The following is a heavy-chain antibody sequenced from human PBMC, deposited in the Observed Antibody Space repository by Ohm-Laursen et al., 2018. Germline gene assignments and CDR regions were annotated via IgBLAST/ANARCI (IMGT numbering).Heavy chain of an antibody. CDR2: SRKKVHNYST. Sequence: LSLTCAASGFTFSDHYMDWVRQAPGKGLEWVGRSRKKVHNYSTAYAASVEGRFSISRDDSQNSLYLQMNSLKSEDTAVYFCASGGTDGYNSGNWGQGTLVTVSS. CDR1: GFTFSDHY. D-gene: IGHD5-24*01. J-gene: IGHJ4*02. CDR3: ASGGTDGYNSGN. V-gene: IGHV3-72*01.